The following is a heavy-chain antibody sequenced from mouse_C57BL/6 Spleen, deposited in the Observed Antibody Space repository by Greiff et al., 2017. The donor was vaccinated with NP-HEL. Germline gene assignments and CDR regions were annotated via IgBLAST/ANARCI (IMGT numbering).Heavy chain of an antibody. D-gene: IGHD2-2*01. CDR2: ISDGGSYT. J-gene: IGHJ3*01. Sequence: EVQRVESGGGLVKPGGSLKLSCAASGFTFSSYAMSWVRQTPEKRLEWVATISDGGSYTYYPDNVKGRFTISRDNAKNNLYLQMSHLKSEDTAMYYCARGGGLRREAWFAYWGQGTLVTVSA. CDR1: GFTFSSYA. V-gene: IGHV5-4*01. CDR3: ARGGGLRREAWFAY.